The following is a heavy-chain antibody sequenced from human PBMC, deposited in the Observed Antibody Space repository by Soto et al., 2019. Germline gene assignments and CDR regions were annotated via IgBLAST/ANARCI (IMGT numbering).Heavy chain of an antibody. Sequence: XDSLKVSWKCSGYSFTSYWISWVLQMPGKGLEWMGRIDPSDSYTNYSPSFQGHVTISADKSISTAYLQWSSLKASDTTMYYCARQWRFRIPLDIVPHGMDVWGQGTTVTVSS. V-gene: IGHV5-10-1*01. CDR3: ARQWRFRIPLDIVPHGMDV. D-gene: IGHD2-2*03. CDR1: GYSFTSYW. J-gene: IGHJ6*02. CDR2: IDPSDSYT.